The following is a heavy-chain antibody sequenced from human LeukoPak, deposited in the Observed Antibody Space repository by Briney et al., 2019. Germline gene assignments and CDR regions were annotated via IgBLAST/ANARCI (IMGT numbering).Heavy chain of an antibody. CDR1: GFTFSSYA. J-gene: IGHJ6*03. V-gene: IGHV3-30-3*01. Sequence: GGSLRLSCAASGFTFSSYAMHWVRQAPGKGLEWVAVISYDGSNKYYADSVKGRFTISRDNSKNTLYLQMNSLRAEDTAVYYCARDRVVATVYYYYYMDVWGKGTTVTVSS. D-gene: IGHD5-12*01. CDR3: ARDRVVATVYYYYYMDV. CDR2: ISYDGSNK.